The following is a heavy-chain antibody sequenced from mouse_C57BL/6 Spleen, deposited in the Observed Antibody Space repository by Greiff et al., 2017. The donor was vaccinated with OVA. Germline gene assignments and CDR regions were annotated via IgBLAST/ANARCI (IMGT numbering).Heavy chain of an antibody. V-gene: IGHV1-72*01. CDR3: SKGYGYDPAWFAY. CDR1: GYTFTSYW. CDR2: IDPSSGGT. J-gene: IGHJ3*01. Sequence: VQLQQPGAELVKPGASVKLSCKASGYTFTSYWMHWVKQRPGRGLEWIGRIDPSSGGTKYNEKFKSKATLTVDKPSSTAYMQLSSLTSEDSAVYEGSKGYGYDPAWFAYWGQGTLVTVSA. D-gene: IGHD2-2*01.